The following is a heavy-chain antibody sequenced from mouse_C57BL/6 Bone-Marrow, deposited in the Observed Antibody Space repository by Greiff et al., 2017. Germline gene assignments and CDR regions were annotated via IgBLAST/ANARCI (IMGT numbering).Heavy chain of an antibody. Sequence: ESGPGLVKPSQSLSLTCSVTGYSFTSGYYWNWIRQFPGNKLEWMGDISYDGSNNYNPSLKNRISITRDTSKNRFFLQLNSVTTEDTATYYCARFIGDYWGQGTTLTVSS. CDR3: ARFIGDY. CDR1: GYSFTSGYY. D-gene: IGHD1-1*01. CDR2: ISYDGSN. V-gene: IGHV3-6*01. J-gene: IGHJ2*01.